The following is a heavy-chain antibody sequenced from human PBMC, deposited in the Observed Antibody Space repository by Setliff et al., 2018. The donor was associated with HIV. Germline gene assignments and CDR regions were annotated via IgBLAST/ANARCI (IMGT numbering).Heavy chain of an antibody. CDR2: ISGDGKTT. CDR1: GSMFTSRS. CDR3: VQVAYSAAFEY. V-gene: IGHV3-23*01. D-gene: IGHD2-8*02. J-gene: IGHJ5*01. Sequence: PGGSLRLSCAASGSMFTSRSMGWVRQPLGKGLEWVSGISGDGKTTYYARSVKGRLTISRDFSKDTVYLDMNNLRVEDTAVYYCVQVAYSAAFEYWGHGALVTVSS.